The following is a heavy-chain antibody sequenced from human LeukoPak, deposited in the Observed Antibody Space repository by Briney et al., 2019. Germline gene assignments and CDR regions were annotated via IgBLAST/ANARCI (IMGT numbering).Heavy chain of an antibody. Sequence: GGSLRLSCAASGFTFSSYGMHWVRQAPGKGLEWVAFIRYDGSNKYYADSVKGRFTISRDNSKNTLYLQMNSLRAEDTAVYYCAKEIVGATLPSDYWGQGTLVTVSS. V-gene: IGHV3-30*02. CDR1: GFTFSSYG. CDR3: AKEIVGATLPSDY. J-gene: IGHJ4*02. D-gene: IGHD1-26*01. CDR2: IRYDGSNK.